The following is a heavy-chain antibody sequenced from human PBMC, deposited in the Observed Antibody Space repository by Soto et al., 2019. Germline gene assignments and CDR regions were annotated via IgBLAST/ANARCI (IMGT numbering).Heavy chain of an antibody. V-gene: IGHV2-5*01. D-gene: IGHD3-9*01. Sequence: QITLKESDPTLVKPTQTLTLTCTFSGFSLSTYGEGVGWIRQPPGKALEWLALIYWNDDKRYGTSLQSRLTITKDTSQNEVVLTMTNMDPVDTATYFCAHRLLRFFDPHAFDIWGQGTVVTVSS. CDR1: GFSLSTYGEG. J-gene: IGHJ3*02. CDR2: IYWNDDK. CDR3: AHRLLRFFDPHAFDI.